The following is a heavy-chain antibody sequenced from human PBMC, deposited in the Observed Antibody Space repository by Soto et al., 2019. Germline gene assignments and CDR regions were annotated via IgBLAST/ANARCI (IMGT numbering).Heavy chain of an antibody. J-gene: IGHJ4*02. CDR1: GGSISSGDYY. Sequence: QVQLQESGPGLVKPSQTLSLTCTVSGGSISSGDYYWSWIRQPPGKGLEWIGYNYYSGSTYYNPSLKSRVTITVDTSKHQFSLKLSSVTAADTAVYYCAVSIGARYFDYWGQGTLVTVSS. CDR3: AVSIGARYFDY. D-gene: IGHD6-6*01. CDR2: NYYSGST. V-gene: IGHV4-30-4*01.